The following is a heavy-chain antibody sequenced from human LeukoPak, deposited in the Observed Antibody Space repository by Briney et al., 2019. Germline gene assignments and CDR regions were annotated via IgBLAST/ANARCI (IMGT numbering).Heavy chain of an antibody. Sequence: GGSLRLSCAASGFTFSTYTVNWVRQAPGKGLEWVSSISSGSVYIYYADSVKGRFTISRDNAKNSLYLQMNSLRAEDTAVYYCATGVGTTTDFDYWGQGTLVTV. V-gene: IGHV3-21*01. J-gene: IGHJ4*02. CDR1: GFTFSTYT. CDR3: ATGVGTTTDFDY. CDR2: ISSGSVYI. D-gene: IGHD1-26*01.